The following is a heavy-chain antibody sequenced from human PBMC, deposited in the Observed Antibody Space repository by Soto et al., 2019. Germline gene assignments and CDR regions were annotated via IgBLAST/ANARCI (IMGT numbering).Heavy chain of an antibody. Sequence: PGGSLRLSCAASGFTFSSYAMHWVRQAPGKGLEWVAVISYDGSNKYYADSVKGRFTISRDNSKNTLYLQMNSLRAEDTAVYYCARVRYYDSSGYSGYYYGMDVWGQGTTVTVSS. V-gene: IGHV3-30-3*01. J-gene: IGHJ6*02. D-gene: IGHD3-22*01. CDR3: ARVRYYDSSGYSGYYYGMDV. CDR2: ISYDGSNK. CDR1: GFTFSSYA.